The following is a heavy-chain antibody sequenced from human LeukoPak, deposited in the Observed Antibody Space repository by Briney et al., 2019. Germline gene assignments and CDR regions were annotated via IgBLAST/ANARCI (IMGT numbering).Heavy chain of an antibody. CDR1: GFTFSSYA. CDR2: ISGSGGST. V-gene: IGHV3-23*01. J-gene: IGHJ4*02. D-gene: IGHD3-16*02. CDR3: AKVRDYDYVWGSYRYGSFDY. Sequence: GGSLRLSCAASGFTFSSYAMSWARQAPGKGLEWVSAISGSGGSTYYADSVKGRFTISRDNSKNTLYLQMNSLRAEDTAVYYCAKVRDYDYVWGSYRYGSFDYWGQGTLVTVSS.